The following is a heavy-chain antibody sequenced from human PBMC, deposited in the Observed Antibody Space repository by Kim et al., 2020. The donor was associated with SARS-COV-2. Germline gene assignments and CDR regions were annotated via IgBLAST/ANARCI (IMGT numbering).Heavy chain of an antibody. CDR1: GFTVSTNY. Sequence: GGSLRLSCAASGFTVSTNYMTWVRQAPGKGLECVSFIYSAGNIYYADSVKGRFTISRDNSKNKLSLQMNSLRGEDTAVYYCARVELSGSRNFDDWGRGTLVTVSS. CDR3: ARVELSGSRNFDD. J-gene: IGHJ4*02. V-gene: IGHV3-66*02. CDR2: IYSAGNI. D-gene: IGHD6-19*01.